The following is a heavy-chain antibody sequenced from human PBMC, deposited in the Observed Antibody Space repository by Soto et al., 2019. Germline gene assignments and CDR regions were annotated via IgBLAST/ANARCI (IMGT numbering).Heavy chain of an antibody. Sequence: SQTLSLTCAISGDSVSSNSAAWNWIRQSPSRGLEWLGRTYYRSKWFNEYAVAVETRIIINPDTSKNQFSLQLNSVTPEDTAVYYCARGGDLSSSWYGRNWFDPWGQGTLVTVSS. CDR3: ARGGDLSSSWYGRNWFDP. D-gene: IGHD6-13*01. CDR1: GDSVSSNSAA. J-gene: IGHJ5*02. CDR2: TYYRSKWFN. V-gene: IGHV6-1*01.